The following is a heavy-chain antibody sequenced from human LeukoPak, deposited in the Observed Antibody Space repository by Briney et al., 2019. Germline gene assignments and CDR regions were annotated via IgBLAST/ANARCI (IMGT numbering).Heavy chain of an antibody. V-gene: IGHV3-74*01. CDR1: GFTFSSYW. CDR2: INSDGSST. J-gene: IGHJ6*02. CDR3: AREKLCSSSWYQPCYYYYGMDV. Sequence: PGGSLRLSCAASGFTFSSYWMHWVRQAPWKGLVWVSRINSDGSSTSYADSVKGRFTISRDNAKNTLYLQMNSLRAEDTAVYYCAREKLCSSSWYQPCYYYYGMDVWGQGTTVTVSS. D-gene: IGHD6-13*01.